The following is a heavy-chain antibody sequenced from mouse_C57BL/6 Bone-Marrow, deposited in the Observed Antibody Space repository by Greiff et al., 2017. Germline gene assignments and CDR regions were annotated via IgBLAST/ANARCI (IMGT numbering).Heavy chain of an antibody. D-gene: IGHD1-1*01. CDR1: GYTFTEYT. V-gene: IGHV1-62-2*01. J-gene: IGHJ1*03. Sequence: VQLQQSGAELVKPGASVKLSCKASGYTFTEYTIHWVKQRSGQGLEWIGWFFPGGGSTKYNEKFKDKATLTADKSSSTGYMELSRLTSEDSAVYVCARHEGEIDCSGSLGYFDVWGTGTTVTVSS. CDR2: FFPGGGST. CDR3: ARHEGEIDCSGSLGYFDV.